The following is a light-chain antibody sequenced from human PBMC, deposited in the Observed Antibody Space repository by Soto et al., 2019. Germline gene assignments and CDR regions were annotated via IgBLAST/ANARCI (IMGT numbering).Light chain of an antibody. CDR3: QQYNNYSPET. CDR1: QSISSW. J-gene: IGKJ1*01. Sequence: DIQMTQSPSPLSASVGDRVTITCRASQSISSWLAWYQQKPGKAPKLLIYKASSLESRVPSRFSGSGSGTEFTLTISSLQPDDFATYYCQQYNNYSPETFGQGTKVDIK. V-gene: IGKV1-5*03. CDR2: KAS.